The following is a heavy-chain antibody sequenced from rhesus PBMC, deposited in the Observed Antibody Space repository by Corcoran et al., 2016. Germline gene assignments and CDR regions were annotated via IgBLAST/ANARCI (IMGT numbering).Heavy chain of an antibody. CDR1: GFSISTPGTV. D-gene: IGHD1-14*01. CDR2: ISWNDSK. Sequence: QVTLKESGPALVKPTQTLTLTCTFSGFSISTPGTVVGWIRQPPGKAREWLSNISWNDSKYYSTCRKSRLTISKEPTKNQLVLKVTNMDPVDTATYYYARVVNNDDDAFDFWGQGLRVTVSS. V-gene: IGHV2-95*01. J-gene: IGHJ3*01. CDR3: ARVVNNDDDAFDF.